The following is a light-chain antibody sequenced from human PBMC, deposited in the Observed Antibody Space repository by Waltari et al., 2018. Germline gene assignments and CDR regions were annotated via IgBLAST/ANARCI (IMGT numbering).Light chain of an antibody. V-gene: IGKV3-15*01. Sequence: EVLMTQSPVTLSVSPGGRATLSCRASQNVDSNLAWYQPKPGQAPRLLFYGASTRATGVPDRFRGSGAGTEFTLTISGLQSEDFAVYYCQQYKNWPPITFGQGTRLE. CDR3: QQYKNWPPIT. CDR2: GAS. CDR1: QNVDSN. J-gene: IGKJ5*01.